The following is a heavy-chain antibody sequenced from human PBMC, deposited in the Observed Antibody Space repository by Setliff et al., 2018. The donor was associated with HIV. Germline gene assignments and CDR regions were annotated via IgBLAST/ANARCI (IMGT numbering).Heavy chain of an antibody. D-gene: IGHD1-1*01. CDR3: ATPHREREDDAFDI. V-gene: IGHV4-4*09. Sequence: SETLSLTCTVSGDSISTDYWTWIRQPPGKGLEWIGYIYNRGGINYNPSLKSRVTISVDTSKNQFSLKLSSVTAADTAMYYCATPHREREDDAFDIWGQGTKVTVSS. J-gene: IGHJ3*02. CDR2: IYNRGGI. CDR1: GDSISTDY.